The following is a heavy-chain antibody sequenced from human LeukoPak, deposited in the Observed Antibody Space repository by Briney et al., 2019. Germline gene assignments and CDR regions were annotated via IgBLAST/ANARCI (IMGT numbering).Heavy chain of an antibody. Sequence: SQTLSLTCAVSGGSVSSGSYSWSWIRQPPGKGLQWIGYMFYTGSTYYNPSLKSRVTISVDTSKSQFSLKLSSVTAADTAMYYCARGAGSTTSNDAFDIWGQGTMLTVSS. CDR2: MFYTGST. J-gene: IGHJ3*02. CDR3: ARGAGSTTSNDAFDI. D-gene: IGHD1-1*01. V-gene: IGHV4-30-4*07. CDR1: GGSVSSGSYS.